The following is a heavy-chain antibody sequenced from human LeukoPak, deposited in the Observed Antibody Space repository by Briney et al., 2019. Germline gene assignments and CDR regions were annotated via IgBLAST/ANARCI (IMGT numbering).Heavy chain of an antibody. CDR2: IKSKSNGGTT. V-gene: IGHV3-15*01. CDR1: GFTFNAAW. J-gene: IGHJ4*02. D-gene: IGHD4/OR15-4a*01. CDR3: VADLPGTNSPYFDY. Sequence: PGESLRLSCAASGFTFNAAWMNWVRQAPGKGLEWVGRIKSKSNGGTTYFAAPVKDRFAISRDDSKHTVNLQMDSLRTEDTGVYYCVADLPGTNSPYFDYWGQGTLVTVSS.